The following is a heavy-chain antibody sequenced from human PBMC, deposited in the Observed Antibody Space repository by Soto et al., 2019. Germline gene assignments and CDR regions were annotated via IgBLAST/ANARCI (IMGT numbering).Heavy chain of an antibody. V-gene: IGHV3-66*01. CDR2: IYSGGST. J-gene: IGHJ6*02. D-gene: IGHD5-12*01. Sequence: EVQLVESGGGLVQPGGSLRLSCAASGFAVSRNYMTWVRQAPGKGLEWVSFIYSGGSTYYADSVKGRFTVSRDNSRNTLYLQMNSLRAEDTAVYYCASYETVNSGYENGGNYYNLGMDVWGQGTTVTVSS. CDR1: GFAVSRNY. CDR3: ASYETVNSGYENGGNYYNLGMDV.